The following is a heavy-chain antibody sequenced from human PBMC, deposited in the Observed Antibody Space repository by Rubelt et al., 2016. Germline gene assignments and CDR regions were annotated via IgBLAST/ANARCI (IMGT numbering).Heavy chain of an antibody. CDR3: ARYDGVMGQNDP. J-gene: IGHJ5*02. CDR2: INHSGST. CDR1: GGSISSYY. D-gene: IGHD2-8*01. V-gene: IGHV4-59*08. Sequence: QVQLQESGPGLVKPSETLSLTCTVSGGSISSYYWSWIRQPPGKGLEWIGEINHSGSTNYNPSLKSRVTISVDTSKNQFSLKLSSVTAADAAVYYCARYDGVMGQNDPWGQGTLVTVSS.